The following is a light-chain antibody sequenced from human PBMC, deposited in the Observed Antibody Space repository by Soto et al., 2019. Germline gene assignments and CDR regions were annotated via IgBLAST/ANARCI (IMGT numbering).Light chain of an antibody. CDR1: SSDVGGYEF. J-gene: IGLJ1*01. Sequence: QSALTQPASVSGSPGQSITISCTGTSSDVGGYEFVSWYQQPPGKAPKLMIYEVSNRPAGVPDRFSGSKSGISASLAITGLQAEDEADYYCQSYESSSLSGYVFGSGTKVTVL. CDR3: QSYESSSLSGYV. CDR2: EVS. V-gene: IGLV2-14*01.